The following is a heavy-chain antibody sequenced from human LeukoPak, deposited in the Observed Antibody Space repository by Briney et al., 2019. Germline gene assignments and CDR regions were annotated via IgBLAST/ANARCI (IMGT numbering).Heavy chain of an antibody. J-gene: IGHJ4*02. CDR2: IYYSGST. V-gene: IGHV4-59*01. CDR3: ASGGIRGYSAFDNLDF. D-gene: IGHD5-12*01. CDR1: GGSISSYY. Sequence: SETLSLTCTVSGGSISSYYWSWIRQPPGEGLEWIGYIYYSGSTNYNPSLKSRVSMSVDTSKNQFSLTLTSVTVADTAFYYCASGGIRGYSAFDNLDFWGLGTHVTVSS.